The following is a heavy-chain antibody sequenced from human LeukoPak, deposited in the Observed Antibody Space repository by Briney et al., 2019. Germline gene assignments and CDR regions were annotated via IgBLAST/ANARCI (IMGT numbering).Heavy chain of an antibody. CDR2: IYHSGST. Sequence: SETLSLTCAVSGGSISSGGYSWSWIRQPPGKGLEWIGYIYHSGSTYYNPSLKSRVTISVDRSKNQFSLKLSSVTAADTAVYYCARGPQFSYLDYWGQGTLVTVSS. J-gene: IGHJ4*02. CDR1: GGSISSGGYS. V-gene: IGHV4-30-2*01. D-gene: IGHD5-24*01. CDR3: ARGPQFSYLDY.